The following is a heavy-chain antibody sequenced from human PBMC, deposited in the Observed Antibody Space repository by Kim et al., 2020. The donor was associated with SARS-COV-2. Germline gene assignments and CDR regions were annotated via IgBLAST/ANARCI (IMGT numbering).Heavy chain of an antibody. CDR2: ISSSGNIR. CDR1: GFTFSSFE. Sequence: GGSLRLSCAASGFTFSSFEMNWVRQAPGKGLEWVSYISSSGNIRHYADSVKGRFTISRDNAKNSLYLQMNSLRAEDTAVYYCARWKYTPTNYFDYWGQGTLVTVSS. D-gene: IGHD1-7*01. V-gene: IGHV3-48*03. CDR3: ARWKYTPTNYFDY. J-gene: IGHJ4*02.